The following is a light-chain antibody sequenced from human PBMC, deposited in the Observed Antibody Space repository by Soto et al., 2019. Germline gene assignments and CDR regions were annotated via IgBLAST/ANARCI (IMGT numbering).Light chain of an antibody. CDR3: SSYTGSTSLVYV. J-gene: IGLJ1*01. V-gene: IGLV2-14*03. CDR2: DVA. Sequence: QSALTQPASVSGSPGQSISISCTGTSSDVGRYNLVSWYQQRPGKAPKLIIYDVANRPSGISNRFSDSKSGNTASLTISGLQAEDEADYYCSSYTGSTSLVYVFGTGTKLTVL. CDR1: SSDVGRYNL.